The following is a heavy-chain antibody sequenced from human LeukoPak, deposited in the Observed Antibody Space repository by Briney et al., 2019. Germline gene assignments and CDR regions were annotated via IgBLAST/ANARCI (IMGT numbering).Heavy chain of an antibody. J-gene: IGHJ4*02. Sequence: PGGSLRLSCAASGFTFRSYAMSWVRQAPGKGLEWVSAIGGSGDSTYYADSVKGRFTVSRDDSKNTLYLQMNSLRAEDTAVYYCAKDGGLWVSAHWGDSWGRGTLVTVSS. CDR2: IGGSGDST. CDR1: GFTFRSYA. D-gene: IGHD7-27*01. V-gene: IGHV3-23*01. CDR3: AKDGGLWVSAHWGDS.